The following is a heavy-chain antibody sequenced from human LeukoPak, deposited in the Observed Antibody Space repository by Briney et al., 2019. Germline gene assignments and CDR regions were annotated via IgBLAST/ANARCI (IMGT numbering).Heavy chain of an antibody. CDR1: GFTFSNAW. CDR3: TTDLWGGSHI. CDR2: IKSKTVGGTT. D-gene: IGHD1-26*01. Sequence: GRSLRLSCVLSGFTFSNAWMSWGRHAPGEGLGWSGRIKSKTVGGTTDYAAPVKARFTTSRDNSQNTLSRQMKRPKTQATTMYYCTTDLWGGSHIWGQGTMVTVSS. V-gene: IGHV3-15*01. J-gene: IGHJ3*02.